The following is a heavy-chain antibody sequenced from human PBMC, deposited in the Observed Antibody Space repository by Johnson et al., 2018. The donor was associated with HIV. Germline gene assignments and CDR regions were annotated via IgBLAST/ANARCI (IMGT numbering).Heavy chain of an antibody. Sequence: VQLVESGGGVVRPGGSLRLSCAASGFTFDDYGMSWVRQAPGKGLEWVSGINWNGGSTYYADSVKGRFTISRDNSKNTLYLQMNSLRAEDTAVYYCARAGYYYDSSGIFIPQDAFDIWGQGTMVTVSS. J-gene: IGHJ3*02. CDR1: GFTFDDYG. CDR3: ARAGYYYDSSGIFIPQDAFDI. V-gene: IGHV3-20*04. D-gene: IGHD3-22*01. CDR2: INWNGGST.